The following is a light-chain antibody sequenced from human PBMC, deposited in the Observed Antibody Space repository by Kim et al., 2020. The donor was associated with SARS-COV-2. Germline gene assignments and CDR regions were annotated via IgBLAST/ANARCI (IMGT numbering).Light chain of an antibody. CDR2: YDS. Sequence: SSELTQPPSVSVAPGKTARITCGGNNIGSKSVHWYQQKPGQAPVLVIYYDSDRPSGIPERFSGSNSGNTATLTISRVEAGDEADYYCQVWDSSSDHYVFGTETKVTVL. J-gene: IGLJ1*01. CDR1: NIGSKS. CDR3: QVWDSSSDHYV. V-gene: IGLV3-21*04.